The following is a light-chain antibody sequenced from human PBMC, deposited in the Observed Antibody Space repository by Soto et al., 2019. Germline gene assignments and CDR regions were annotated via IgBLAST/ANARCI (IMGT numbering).Light chain of an antibody. V-gene: IGLV6-57*04. J-gene: IGLJ2*01. Sequence: NFMLTQPHSVSESPGKTVTISCTRSSGSIASDYVQWYLQRPGSAPTTVIYEDNQRPSGVPDRFSGSIDSSSNSASLTISGLKPEDEADYYCQSYDSNTYVVFGGGTKLTVL. CDR2: EDN. CDR3: QSYDSNTYVV. CDR1: SGSIASDY.